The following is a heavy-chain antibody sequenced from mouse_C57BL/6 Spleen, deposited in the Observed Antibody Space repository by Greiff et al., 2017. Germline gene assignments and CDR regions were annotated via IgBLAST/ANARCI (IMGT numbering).Heavy chain of an antibody. J-gene: IGHJ3*01. D-gene: IGHD2-5*01. CDR1: GYSITSGYD. V-gene: IGHV3-1*01. CDR3: ARHSNNGGFAY. Sequence: EVQLQQSGPGMVKPSQSLSLTCTVTGYSITSGYDWHWIRHFPGNKLEWMGYISYSGSTNYNPSLKSRISITHDTSKNHFFLKLNSVTTEDTATYYCARHSNNGGFAYWGQGTLVTVSA. CDR2: ISYSGST.